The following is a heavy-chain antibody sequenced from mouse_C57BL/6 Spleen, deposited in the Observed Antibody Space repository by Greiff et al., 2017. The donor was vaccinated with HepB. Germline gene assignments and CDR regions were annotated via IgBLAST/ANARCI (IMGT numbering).Heavy chain of an antibody. D-gene: IGHD1-1*01. V-gene: IGHV1-64*01. J-gene: IGHJ2*01. CDR1: GYTFTSYW. Sequence: QVQLQQPGAELVKPGASVKLSCKASGYTFTSYWMHWVKQRPGQGLEWIGMIHPNSGSTNYNEKFKSKATLTVDKSSSTAYMQLSSLTSEDSAVYYGARALIMTTVVAGGGYWGQGTTLTVSS. CDR3: ARALIMTTVVAGGGY. CDR2: IHPNSGST.